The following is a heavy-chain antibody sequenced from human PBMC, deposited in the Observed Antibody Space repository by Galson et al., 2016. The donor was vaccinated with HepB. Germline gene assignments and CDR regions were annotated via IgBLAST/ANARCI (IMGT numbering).Heavy chain of an antibody. CDR1: GYSFISFW. CDR3: AKPRRGRDAFDI. Sequence: QSGAEVKKSGESLKISCKGSGYSFISFWIGWVRQMPGKGLEWVGTIYPGDSDARYSPSFQGQVTISVDKSISTTYLQWSSLKASDTAIYYCAKPRRGRDAFDIGGQGTMVTVSS. CDR2: IYPGDSDA. J-gene: IGHJ3*02. V-gene: IGHV5-51*01.